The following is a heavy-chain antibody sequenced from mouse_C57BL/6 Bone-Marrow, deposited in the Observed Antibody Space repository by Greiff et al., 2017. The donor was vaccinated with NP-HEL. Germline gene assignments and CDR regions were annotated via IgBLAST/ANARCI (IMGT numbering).Heavy chain of an antibody. CDR1: GSTFTSYT. J-gene: IGHJ2*01. CDR2: INPSSSYT. Sequence: QVQLQQSGAELARPGASVKMSCKASGSTFTSYTMHWVKQRPGQGLEWIGYINPSSSYTKYNQKFKDKATLNAAKSSSTAYMQLSSLTSEDSAVYYCAWLRRFDYWGQGTTLTVSS. D-gene: IGHD2-2*01. CDR3: AWLRRFDY. V-gene: IGHV1-4*01.